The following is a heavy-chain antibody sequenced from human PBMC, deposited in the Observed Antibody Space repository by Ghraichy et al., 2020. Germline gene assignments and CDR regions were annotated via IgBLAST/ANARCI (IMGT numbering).Heavy chain of an antibody. J-gene: IGHJ6*03. CDR2: IYYSGST. Sequence: SETLSLTCTVSGGSISSSSYYWGWIRQPPGKGLEWIGSIYYSGSTYYNPSLKSRVTISVDTSKNQFSLKLSSVTAADTAVYYCARLTEYDFWSGSGDYMDVWGKGTTVTVSS. D-gene: IGHD3-3*01. V-gene: IGHV4-39*01. CDR1: GGSISSSSYY. CDR3: ARLTEYDFWSGSGDYMDV.